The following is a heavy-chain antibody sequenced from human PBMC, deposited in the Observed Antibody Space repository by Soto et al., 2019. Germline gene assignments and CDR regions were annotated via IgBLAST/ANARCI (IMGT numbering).Heavy chain of an antibody. Sequence: QLQLQESGPGLVRPSETLSLTCSVSGGPINSDGYYWAWIRQPPGKGLEYIANIYYTGTTHYNPSLKSRVTISVDTSDNQFSLSLSSMTAADTAVYYCARLGLRSWTVDTDHFDYWGQGILVTVSS. CDR1: GGPINSDGYY. CDR3: ARLGLRSWTVDTDHFDY. J-gene: IGHJ4*02. CDR2: IYYTGTT. V-gene: IGHV4-39*01. D-gene: IGHD3-10*01.